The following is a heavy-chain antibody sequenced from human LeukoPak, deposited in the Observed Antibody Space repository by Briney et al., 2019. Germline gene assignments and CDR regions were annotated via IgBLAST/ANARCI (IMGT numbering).Heavy chain of an antibody. D-gene: IGHD7-27*01. CDR1: GFTFSSYS. CDR3: ARSTQTGDQYYYYGIDV. Sequence: GGSLRLSCAASGFTFSSYSMNWVRQAPGKGLEWVSYISSSSSTMYYADSVKGRFTISRDNSKNTLYLQMNSLRAEDTAVYYCARSTQTGDQYYYYGIDVWGQGTTVTVSS. V-gene: IGHV3-48*01. CDR2: ISSSSSTM. J-gene: IGHJ6*02.